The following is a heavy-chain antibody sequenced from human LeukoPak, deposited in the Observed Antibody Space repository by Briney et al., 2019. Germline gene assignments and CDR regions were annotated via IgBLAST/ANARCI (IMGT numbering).Heavy chain of an antibody. Sequence: ASVNVSCKASRYIFNNYGVNWVRQAPGKGREGLGLISTYKCKTHYSQKLHGRVTMTTHTSTSTAHVELKLLISDRTPGYYFSGAKENSRDFWSGQGNWFDPWGQGTLVAVSS. D-gene: IGHD3-3*01. V-gene: IGHV1-18*01. CDR3: SGAKENSRDFWSGQGNWFDP. J-gene: IGHJ5*02. CDR2: ISTYKCKT. CDR1: RYIFNNYG.